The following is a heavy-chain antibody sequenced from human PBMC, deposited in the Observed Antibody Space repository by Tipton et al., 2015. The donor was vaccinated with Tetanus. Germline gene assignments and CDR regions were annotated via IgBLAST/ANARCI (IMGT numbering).Heavy chain of an antibody. J-gene: IGHJ6*03. CDR1: GFTVSGNY. V-gene: IGHV3-7*03. CDR3: ARDRGEQWTNFYYMDV. D-gene: IGHD6-19*01. Sequence: SLRLSCAASGFTVSGNYINWVRQAPGKGLEWVANIREDGGETKYVDSVKGRFTISRDNAKNSFYLQMNSLRVEDTAVYYCARDRGEQWTNFYYMDVWGKGRMVIVSS. CDR2: IREDGGET.